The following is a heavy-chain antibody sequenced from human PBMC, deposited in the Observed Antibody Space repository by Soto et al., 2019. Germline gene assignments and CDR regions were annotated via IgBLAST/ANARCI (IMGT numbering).Heavy chain of an antibody. CDR1: GGTFSSYA. Sequence: SVKVSCKASGGTFSSYAISWVRQAPGQGLEWMGGIIPIFGTANYAQKFQGRVTITADESTSTAYMELSSLRAEYTAVYYCARTLLWFGESTGYYYYYCMDVWGQGTTVTVSS. V-gene: IGHV1-69*13. J-gene: IGHJ6*02. D-gene: IGHD3-10*01. CDR3: ARTLLWFGESTGYYYYYCMDV. CDR2: IIPIFGTA.